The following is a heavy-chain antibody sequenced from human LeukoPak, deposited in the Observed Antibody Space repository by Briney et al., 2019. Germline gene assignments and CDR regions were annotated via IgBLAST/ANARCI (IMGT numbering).Heavy chain of an antibody. CDR2: IYYSGST. D-gene: IGHD3-10*01. J-gene: IGHJ6*03. Sequence: PSETLSLTCTVSGGSISSSSYYWGWLRQPPGKGLEWIGSIYYSGSTYYNPSLKSRVTISVDTSKNQFSLKLSSVTAADTAVYYCARRGMVQGVISYYYYYYMDVWGKGTTVTVSS. CDR1: GGSISSSSYY. V-gene: IGHV4-39*01. CDR3: ARRGMVQGVISYYYYYYMDV.